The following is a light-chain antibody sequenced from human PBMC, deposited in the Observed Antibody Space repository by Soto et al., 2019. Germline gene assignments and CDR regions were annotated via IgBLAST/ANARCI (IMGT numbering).Light chain of an antibody. CDR1: QSINNW. Sequence: DLQMTQSPSTLSASVGDRVTITCRASQSINNWLAWYQQKPGKAPKLFIFKASTLESGVPSRFSGSGSGTEFTLSISSLQSDDFATYFCQQYESFPRTFGQGTKVEIK. J-gene: IGKJ1*01. CDR3: QQYESFPRT. V-gene: IGKV1-5*03. CDR2: KAS.